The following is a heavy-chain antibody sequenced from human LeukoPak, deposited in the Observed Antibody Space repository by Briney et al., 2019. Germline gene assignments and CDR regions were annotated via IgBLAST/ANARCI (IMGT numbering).Heavy chain of an antibody. CDR2: ISVSGGST. CDR3: AKRKALDDTAMADAFDI. Sequence: PGGSLRLSCAASGFTFSSYAMSWVRRAAGKGLEWFSAISVSGGSTFYADSVKGRFTISRDNSKTALYLQMNSLRAEDTAVYYCAKRKALDDTAMADAFDIWGQGTMVTASS. D-gene: IGHD5-18*01. CDR1: GFTFSSYA. J-gene: IGHJ3*02. V-gene: IGHV3-23*01.